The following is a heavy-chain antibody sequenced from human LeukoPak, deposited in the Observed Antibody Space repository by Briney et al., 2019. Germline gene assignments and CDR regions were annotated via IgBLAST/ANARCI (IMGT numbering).Heavy chain of an antibody. J-gene: IGHJ4*02. Sequence: SEPLSLTCTVSGASVSPSTYHWGWIRQPPGKGLERIESISYSGNPYYSPSLKSRVTISIDTSKDQVALRLPSVDAADTAVYYCVRPGGGYSLFDPWEYWEQETLVTVSS. D-gene: IGHD2-15*01. V-gene: IGHV4-39*01. CDR2: ISYSGNP. CDR1: GASVSPSTYH. CDR3: VRPGGGYSLFDPWEY.